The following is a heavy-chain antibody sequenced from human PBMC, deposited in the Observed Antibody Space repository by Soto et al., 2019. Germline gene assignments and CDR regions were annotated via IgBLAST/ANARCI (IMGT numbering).Heavy chain of an antibody. Sequence: QVQLQEWGPGLLKPSETLSLTCPVAGGSISGYYWSWIRQPAGRGREWIGRINTSGSTNYNPSLNSRGTLPGYTTNDQLALKQRAVTAADTGAYYCASNRGCYSQPYLDDWGQGTLVTVSS. J-gene: IGHJ4*02. CDR3: ASNRGCYSQPYLDD. CDR2: INTSGST. CDR1: GGSISGYY. D-gene: IGHD1-26*01. V-gene: IGHV4-4*07.